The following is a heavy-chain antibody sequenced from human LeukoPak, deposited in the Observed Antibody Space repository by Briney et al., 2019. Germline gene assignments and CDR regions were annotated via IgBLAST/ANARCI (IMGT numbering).Heavy chain of an antibody. CDR2: INPTGGNT. J-gene: IGHJ3*02. V-gene: IGHV1-18*01. CDR3: ATLSGSYSDAFDI. D-gene: IGHD1-26*01. CDR1: GYTFTDYD. Sequence: ASVRVSCKTSGYTFTDYDITWVRQAPGQGLEWMGLINPTGGNTNYAQKLQGRVTMTTDTSTSTAYMELSSLRSEDTAVYYCATLSGSYSDAFDIWGQGTMVTVSS.